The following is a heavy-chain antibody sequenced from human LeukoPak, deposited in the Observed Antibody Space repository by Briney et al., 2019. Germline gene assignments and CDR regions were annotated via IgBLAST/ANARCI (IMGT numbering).Heavy chain of an antibody. D-gene: IGHD2-15*01. V-gene: IGHV3-21*01. J-gene: IGHJ4*02. CDR2: ISPDSRDT. CDR3: ARTARLLGH. CDR1: GFTFSSYG. Sequence: PGKSLRLSCAASGFTFSSYGMHWVRQAPGKGLEWVSYISPDSRDTNYIDSVKGRFIISRDNARNSLFLQMNSLRAEDTAVYYCARTARLLGHWGQGTLVTVSS.